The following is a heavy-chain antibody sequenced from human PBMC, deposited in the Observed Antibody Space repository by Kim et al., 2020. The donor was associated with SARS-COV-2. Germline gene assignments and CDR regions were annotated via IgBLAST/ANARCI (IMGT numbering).Heavy chain of an antibody. CDR3: GREYSSAWYVLDY. J-gene: IGHJ4*02. V-gene: IGHV3-74*01. Sequence: YADSVKGRFTISRDNVKTTLYLQMNSLRAEDTAVYYCGREYSSAWYVLDYWGQGTLVTVSS. D-gene: IGHD6-19*01.